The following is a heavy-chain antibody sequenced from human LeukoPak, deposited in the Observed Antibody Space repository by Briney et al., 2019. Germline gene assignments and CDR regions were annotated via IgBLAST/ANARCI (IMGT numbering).Heavy chain of an antibody. CDR3: ARGDDILTAYYYYYGMDV. CDR2: INSDGSST. V-gene: IGHV3-74*01. J-gene: IGHJ6*04. Sequence: GGSLRLSCAASGFTFSSYWMHWVRQAPGKGLVWVSRINSDGSSTSYADSVKGRFTISRDNAKNTLYLQMNSLRAEDTAEYYCARGDDILTAYYYYYGMDVWGKGTTVTVSS. CDR1: GFTFSSYW. D-gene: IGHD3-9*01.